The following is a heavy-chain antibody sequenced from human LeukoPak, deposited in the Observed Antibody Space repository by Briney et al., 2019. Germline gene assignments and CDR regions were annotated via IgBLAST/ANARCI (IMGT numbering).Heavy chain of an antibody. CDR1: AFTFSSYR. CDR2: ISNSSSYL. CDR3: ARPEYSGYVGGAFDY. Sequence: NPGGSLRLSCAASAFTFSSYRMNWVRQAPGKGLEWVTSISNSSSYLYYADSVKGRFTISRDNSKNTLYLQMNSLRAEDTAVYYCARPEYSGYVGGAFDYWGQGTLVTVSS. D-gene: IGHD5-12*01. V-gene: IGHV3-21*01. J-gene: IGHJ4*02.